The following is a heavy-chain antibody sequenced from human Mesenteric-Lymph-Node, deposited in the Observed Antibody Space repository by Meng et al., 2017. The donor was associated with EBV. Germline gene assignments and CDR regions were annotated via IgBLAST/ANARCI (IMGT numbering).Heavy chain of an antibody. CDR1: GGSFGGYF. Sequence: QVHHQQWGAGLLKPSETLSLTCGVSGGSFGGYFWSWIRQPPGKGLEWIGEINRVGSTNYNPSLKSRLTMSVDTSKNHFSLKLTSVTAADTAVYYCVRCGAVTLVQGGPDHWGQGTLVTVSS. CDR3: VRCGAVTLVQGGPDH. D-gene: IGHD3-10*01. J-gene: IGHJ4*02. CDR2: INRVGST. V-gene: IGHV4-34*01.